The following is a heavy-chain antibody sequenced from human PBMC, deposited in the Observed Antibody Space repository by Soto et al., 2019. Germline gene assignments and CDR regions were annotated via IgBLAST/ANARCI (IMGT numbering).Heavy chain of an antibody. CDR2: IYYTGST. J-gene: IGHJ4*02. CDR1: GVSVNNDNYY. D-gene: IGHD6-6*01. V-gene: IGHV4-61*03. CDR3: AREYSNSPEAFDF. Sequence: NPGATLSLTCTVSGVSVNNDNYYWSWIRQPPGKGLEWIGYIYYTGSTTYNPSLKSRVTISLDTSRNHFSLSLSSVTAADTAVFYCAREYSNSPEAFDFWGRGTLVTVSS.